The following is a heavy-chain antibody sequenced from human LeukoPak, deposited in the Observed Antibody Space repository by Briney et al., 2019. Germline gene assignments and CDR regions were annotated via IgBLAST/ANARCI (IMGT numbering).Heavy chain of an antibody. D-gene: IGHD3-16*01. CDR2: INLDGGQK. CDR3: ARVRPLWRWFDP. J-gene: IGHJ5*02. V-gene: IGHV3-7*04. CDR1: GFTFRNYW. Sequence: GGSLRLSCVVSGFTFRNYWMSWVRQAPGKGLEWVANINLDGGQKYYVDSVKGRFTISRDNAKNSLYLQMNSLRAEDTAVYYCARVRPLWRWFDPWGQGTLVTVCS.